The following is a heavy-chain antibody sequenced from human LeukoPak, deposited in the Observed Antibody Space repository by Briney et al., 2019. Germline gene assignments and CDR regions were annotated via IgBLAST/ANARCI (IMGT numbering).Heavy chain of an antibody. CDR3: ARAMSIAARLQTIFDY. Sequence: PSETLSLTCTVSGGSISSSSYYWGWIRQPPGKGLEWIGSINYSGSTYYNPSLKSRITISVAASKNQFSLKLSSVTAADTAVYYCARAMSIAARLQTIFDYWGQGTLVTVSS. J-gene: IGHJ4*02. CDR2: INYSGST. CDR1: GGSISSSSYY. V-gene: IGHV4-39*01. D-gene: IGHD6-6*01.